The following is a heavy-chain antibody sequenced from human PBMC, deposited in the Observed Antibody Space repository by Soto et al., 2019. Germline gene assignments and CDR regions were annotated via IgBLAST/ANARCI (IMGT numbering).Heavy chain of an antibody. D-gene: IGHD4-17*01. J-gene: IGHJ4*02. CDR3: AREGLMTTGFDY. Sequence: QVQLVQSGAEVKKPGSSVKVSCKASGGTFSSYAISWVRQAPGQGLEWMGGIIPIFGTANYAQKFQGRVKITADESKSTADMELSSLRSEDTAVYYCAREGLMTTGFDYWGQGTLVTVSS. V-gene: IGHV1-69*12. CDR2: IIPIFGTA. CDR1: GGTFSSYA.